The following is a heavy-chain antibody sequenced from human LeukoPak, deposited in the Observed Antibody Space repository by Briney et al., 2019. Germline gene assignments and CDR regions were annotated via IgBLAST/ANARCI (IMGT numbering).Heavy chain of an antibody. D-gene: IGHD3-22*01. CDR2: ISSISSYI. CDR3: ARDYDSSGLDAFDI. CDR1: GLTFRSYI. Sequence: GGPLRLSCAASGLTFRSYIMNWVRQAPGKGLEWVSSISSISSYIYYADSVKGRFTISRDNAKNSLYLQMNSLRAEDTAVYYCARDYDSSGLDAFDIRGQGTMVTVSS. V-gene: IGHV3-21*01. J-gene: IGHJ3*02.